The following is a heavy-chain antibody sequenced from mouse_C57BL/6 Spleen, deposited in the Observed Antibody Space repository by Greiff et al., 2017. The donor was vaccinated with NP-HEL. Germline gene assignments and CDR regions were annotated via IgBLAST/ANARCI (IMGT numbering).Heavy chain of an antibody. CDR1: GYTFTSYW. V-gene: IGHV1-53*01. CDR2: INPSNGGT. D-gene: IGHD2-1*01. CDR3: ARYYYGNYDAMDY. Sequence: VQLQQSGTELVKPGASVKLSCKASGYTFTSYWMHWVKQRPGQGLEWIGNINPSNGGTNYNEKFKSKATLTVDKSSSTAYMQLSSLTSDDSAVYYWARYYYGNYDAMDYWGQGTSVTVSS. J-gene: IGHJ4*01.